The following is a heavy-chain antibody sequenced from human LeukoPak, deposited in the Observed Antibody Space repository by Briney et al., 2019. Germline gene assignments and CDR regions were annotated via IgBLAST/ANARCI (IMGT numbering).Heavy chain of an antibody. D-gene: IGHD5-24*01. J-gene: IGHJ4*02. CDR3: ARDGDGYNLYFFDY. Sequence: SETLSLTCTVSGGSISSYYWSWIRQPPGKGLEWIGYIYYSGSTNYNPSLKSRVTISVDTSKNQFSLRLSSVTAADTAVYYCARDGDGYNLYFFDYWGQGTLVTVSS. CDR2: IYYSGST. V-gene: IGHV4-59*01. CDR1: GGSISSYY.